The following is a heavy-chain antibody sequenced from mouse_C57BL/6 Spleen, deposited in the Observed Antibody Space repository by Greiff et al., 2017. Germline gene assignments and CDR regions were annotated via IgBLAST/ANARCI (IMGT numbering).Heavy chain of an antibody. CDR3: ARYFRYDYDGAMDY. V-gene: IGHV7-3*01. D-gene: IGHD2-4*01. Sequence: EVKLLESGGGLVQPGGSLSLSCAASGFTFTDYYMSWVRQPPGKAPEWLGFIRNKANGYTTEYSASVKGRFTISRDNSRSILYLQMNALRAEDSATYDKARYFRYDYDGAMDYWGQGTSVTVSS. J-gene: IGHJ4*01. CDR1: GFTFTDYY. CDR2: IRNKANGYTT.